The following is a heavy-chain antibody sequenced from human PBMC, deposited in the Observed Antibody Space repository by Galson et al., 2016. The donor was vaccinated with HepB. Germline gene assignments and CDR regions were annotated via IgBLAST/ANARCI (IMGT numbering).Heavy chain of an antibody. J-gene: IGHJ4*02. D-gene: IGHD4-23*01. V-gene: IGHV3-33*01. CDR1: GFTFSSYA. CDR3: ARDYYGGNSVVCAY. CDR2: IWYDGSNK. Sequence: SLRLSCAASGFTFSSYAMHWVRQAPGKGLEWVAVIWYDGSNKYYADSVKGRFTISRDNSKNTLYLQINSLRAEDTAVYYCARDYYGGNSVVCAYWGQGTLVTVSS.